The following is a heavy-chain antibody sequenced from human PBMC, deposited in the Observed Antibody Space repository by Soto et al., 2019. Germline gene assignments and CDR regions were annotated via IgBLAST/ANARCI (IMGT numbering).Heavy chain of an antibody. CDR3: ARDGVIEMGIDY. CDR1: GFPVSSNY. V-gene: IGHV3-7*01. D-gene: IGHD1-26*01. Sequence: PGGSLRLSCAASGFPVSSNYMSWVRQAPGKGLEWVANIKQDGSEKYYVDSVKGRFTISRDNAKNSLYLQMNSLRAEDTAVYYCARDGVIEMGIDYWGQGTLVTVSS. CDR2: IKQDGSEK. J-gene: IGHJ4*02.